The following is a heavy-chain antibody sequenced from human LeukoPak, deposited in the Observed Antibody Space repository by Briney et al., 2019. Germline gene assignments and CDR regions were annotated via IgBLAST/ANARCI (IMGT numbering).Heavy chain of an antibody. CDR2: INPNSGGT. CDR3: ARAYDSSGYYFSMLCY. D-gene: IGHD3-22*01. V-gene: IGHV1-2*02. J-gene: IGHJ4*02. Sequence: PGGSLRLSCAASGYTFTGYYMHWVRQAPGQGLEWMGWINPNSGGTNYAQKFQGRVTMTRDTSISTAYMELSRLRSDDTAVYYCARAYDSSGYYFSMLCYWGQGTLVTVSS. CDR1: GYTFTGYY.